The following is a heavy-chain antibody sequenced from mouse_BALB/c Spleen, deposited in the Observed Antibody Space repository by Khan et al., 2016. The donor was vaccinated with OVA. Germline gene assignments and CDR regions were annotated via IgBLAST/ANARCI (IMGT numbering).Heavy chain of an antibody. CDR3: ARPTYRYAFAY. CDR2: MIYSGYT. V-gene: IGHV3-8*02. CDR1: GDSITSGF. Sequence: EVQLQESGPSLVQPSQTLSLTCSVTGDSITSGFWSWIRKFPGNKLEYMGYMIYSGYTYYNPSLKGRFSITRHTSKNQYYLQLNSVTTEDTATYYCARPTYRYAFAYGGQGTLVTVSA. D-gene: IGHD2-14*01. J-gene: IGHJ3*01.